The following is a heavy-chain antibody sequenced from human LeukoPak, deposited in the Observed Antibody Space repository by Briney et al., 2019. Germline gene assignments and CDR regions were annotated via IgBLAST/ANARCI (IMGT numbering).Heavy chain of an antibody. CDR1: GGSISSGSYY. CDR2: IYTSAST. CDR3: ARGSFSAGYNCDY. D-gene: IGHD5-24*01. Sequence: PSQTLSLTCTVSGGSISSGSYYWSWIRQPARKRLEWIGRIYTSASTNYNPSLKSRVTISVDTSKNQISLQLSPVTAADTAAQYCARGSFSAGYNCDYWGQGTLVTVSS. V-gene: IGHV4-61*02. J-gene: IGHJ4*02.